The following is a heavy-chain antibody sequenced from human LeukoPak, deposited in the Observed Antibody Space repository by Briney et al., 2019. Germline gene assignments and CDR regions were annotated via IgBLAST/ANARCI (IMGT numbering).Heavy chain of an antibody. CDR1: GNTFSGYY. CDR3: ARSYDFWSDYP. Sequence: ASVKVSCKASGNTFSGYYMDWVRQAPGQGLEWMGWTNPNSGDTNYAQKFQGRVTMTRDTSISTVYMELSRLRSDDTAVYYCARSYDFWSDYPWGQGSLVTVSS. J-gene: IGHJ5*02. D-gene: IGHD3-3*01. CDR2: TNPNSGDT. V-gene: IGHV1-2*02.